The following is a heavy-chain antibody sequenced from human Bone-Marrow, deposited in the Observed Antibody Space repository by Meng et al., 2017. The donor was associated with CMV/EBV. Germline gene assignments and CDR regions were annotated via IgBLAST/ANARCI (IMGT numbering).Heavy chain of an antibody. J-gene: IGHJ4*02. CDR3: TRVSAGRDWSRRYSYFDY. V-gene: IGHV3-74*01. Sequence: GGPLRLSCAASGFTFSSYAMSWVRQAPGKGLVWVSRINADGTNTNYADSVKGRFTISRDNAKNTLFLQMNSLRAEDTAVYYCTRVSAGRDWSRRYSYFDYWGQGTLVTVSS. CDR2: INADGTNT. CDR1: GFTFSSYA. D-gene: IGHD3-9*01.